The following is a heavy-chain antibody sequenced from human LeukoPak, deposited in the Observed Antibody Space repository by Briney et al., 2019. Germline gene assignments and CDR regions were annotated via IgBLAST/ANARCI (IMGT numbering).Heavy chain of an antibody. CDR2: IRYNWNT. D-gene: IGHD6-19*01. J-gene: IGHJ5*02. CDR1: GGSIIGYW. CDR3: GRYAALSGPNWLDP. V-gene: IGHV4-59*01. Sequence: SETLSLTCTVSGGSIIGYWWSWIRQPPWKGLEWIGNIRYNWNTYSNPSLKSRVTISVDTTKNQYSMQLSSVTAADTAMYYCGRYAALSGPNWLDPWGRGTLVTVSS.